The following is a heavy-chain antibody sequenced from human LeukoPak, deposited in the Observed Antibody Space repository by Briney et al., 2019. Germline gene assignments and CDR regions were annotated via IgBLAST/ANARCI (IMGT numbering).Heavy chain of an antibody. D-gene: IGHD6-19*01. J-gene: IGHJ4*02. Sequence: ASVKVSCKASGYTFTGYYMHWVRQAPGQGLEWMGWINPNSGGTNYAQKFQGRVTMTRDTSISTAYMELSRLRSDDTAVYYCARAILRYSSGWYPGYWGQGTLVTVS. CDR2: INPNSGGT. CDR1: GYTFTGYY. CDR3: ARAILRYSSGWYPGY. V-gene: IGHV1-2*02.